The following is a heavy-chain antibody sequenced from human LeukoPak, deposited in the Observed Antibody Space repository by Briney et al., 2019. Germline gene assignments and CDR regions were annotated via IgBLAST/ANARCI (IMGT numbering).Heavy chain of an antibody. CDR2: ISGSGGST. V-gene: IGHV3-23*01. Sequence: GGSLRLSCAASGLTFSSYAMSWVRQAPGKGLEWVSAISGSGGSTYYADSVKGRFTISRDNSKNTLYLQMNSLRAEDTAVYYCAKDRELGGYYDILTGYYTSWYFDYWGQGTLVTVSS. CDR1: GLTFSSYA. D-gene: IGHD3-9*01. J-gene: IGHJ4*02. CDR3: AKDRELGGYYDILTGYYTSWYFDY.